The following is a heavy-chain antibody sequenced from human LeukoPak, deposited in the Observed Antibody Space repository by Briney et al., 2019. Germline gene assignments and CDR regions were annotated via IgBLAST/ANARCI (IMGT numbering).Heavy chain of an antibody. D-gene: IGHD4-23*01. CDR1: GGSISSYY. V-gene: IGHV4-59*01. CDR2: IYYSGST. CDR3: ARDVVGTVVSGY. J-gene: IGHJ4*02. Sequence: SGTLSLTCTVSGGSISSYYWSWIRQPPGKGLEWIGYIYYSGSTNYNPSLKSRVTISVDTSKNQFSLKLSSVTAADTAVYYCARDVVGTVVSGYWGQGTLVTVSS.